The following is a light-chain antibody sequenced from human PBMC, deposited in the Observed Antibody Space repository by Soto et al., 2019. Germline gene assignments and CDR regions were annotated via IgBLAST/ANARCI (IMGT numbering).Light chain of an antibody. J-gene: IGKJ3*01. CDR1: QSVSSS. CDR2: DAS. CDR3: QQRSHWPPFN. Sequence: DIVLTQSPATLSLSPGERATLSCRASQSVSSSLAWYQQKPGQAPRLLIYDASNRATGIPARFSGSGSGTDFTLTISSLETEDFAVYYCQQRSHWPPFNFGPGTKGDIK. V-gene: IGKV3-11*01.